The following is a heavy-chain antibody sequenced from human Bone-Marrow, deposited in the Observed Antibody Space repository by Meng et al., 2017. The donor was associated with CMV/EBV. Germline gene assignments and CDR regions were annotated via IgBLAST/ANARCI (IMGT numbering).Heavy chain of an antibody. CDR3: ARERRDDYGGLLLCYGMDV. Sequence: GGSLRLSCTASGFTFSGYYMAWVRQAPGKGLEWLANISPDGRGDYCMDSLKGRLTISRDNARNSLYLQITRLRAEDTAVYYCARERRDDYGGLLLCYGMDVWGQGTTVTVSS. J-gene: IGHJ6*02. CDR1: GFTFSGYY. D-gene: IGHD4-17*01. V-gene: IGHV3-7*01. CDR2: ISPDGRGD.